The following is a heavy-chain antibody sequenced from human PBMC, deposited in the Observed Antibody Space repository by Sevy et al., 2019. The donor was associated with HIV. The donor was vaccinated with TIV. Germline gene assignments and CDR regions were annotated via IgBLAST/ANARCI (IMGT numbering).Heavy chain of an antibody. CDR2: ISTGSTYT. Sequence: GGSLRLSCEASGFTFSNYEMNWVRQAPGKGLEWVSYISTGSTYTNYADSVKGRFTVSRDNSENSLYLQMNSLRAEDTAVYYCARVRYNYGSYYFDYWGQGTLVTVSS. J-gene: IGHJ4*02. CDR3: ARVRYNYGSYYFDY. V-gene: IGHV3-11*06. CDR1: GFTFSNYE. D-gene: IGHD5-18*01.